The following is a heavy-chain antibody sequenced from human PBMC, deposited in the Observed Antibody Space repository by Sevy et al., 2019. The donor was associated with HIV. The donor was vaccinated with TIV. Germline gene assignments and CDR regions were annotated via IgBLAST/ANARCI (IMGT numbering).Heavy chain of an antibody. D-gene: IGHD1-1*01. CDR2: INSDGSST. CDR3: AREESVLGAFDI. Sequence: GGSLRLSCAASGFTFSSYWMHWVRQAPGKGLVWVSRINSDGSSTSYADSVKGGFTICRDNAKNTLYLQMNSLRAEDTAVYYGAREESVLGAFDIWGQGTMVTVSS. CDR1: GFTFSSYW. V-gene: IGHV3-74*01. J-gene: IGHJ3*02.